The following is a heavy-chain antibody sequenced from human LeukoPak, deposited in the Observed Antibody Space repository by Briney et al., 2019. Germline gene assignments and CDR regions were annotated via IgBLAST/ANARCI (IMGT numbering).Heavy chain of an antibody. D-gene: IGHD6-19*01. Sequence: PGGSLRLSRAPSGFTVSSNYMSSGRQTPGKGREWVSDIYIGGRTYYADCAKGRFTISRENSKNTLYLQMNSLRAEDTAVYYCARTGIAVAGMFNWGQGTLVTVSS. CDR1: GFTVSSNY. V-gene: IGHV3-53*01. J-gene: IGHJ4*02. CDR3: ARTGIAVAGMFN. CDR2: IYIGGRT.